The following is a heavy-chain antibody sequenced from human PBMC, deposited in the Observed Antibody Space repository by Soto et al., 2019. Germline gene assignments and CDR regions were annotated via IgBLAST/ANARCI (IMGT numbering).Heavy chain of an antibody. CDR3: ARDAVYYGGNLPYYHYYGMDV. CDR1: GGSISSGGYY. D-gene: IGHD4-17*01. CDR2: IYYSGST. V-gene: IGHV4-31*03. J-gene: IGHJ6*02. Sequence: QVQLQESGPGLVKPSQTLSLTCTVSGGSISSGGYYWSWIRQHPGKGLEWIGYIYYSGSTYYNPSLKSRVTISVDTSKNQFSLKLSSVTAADTAVYYCARDAVYYGGNLPYYHYYGMDVWGQGTTVTVSS.